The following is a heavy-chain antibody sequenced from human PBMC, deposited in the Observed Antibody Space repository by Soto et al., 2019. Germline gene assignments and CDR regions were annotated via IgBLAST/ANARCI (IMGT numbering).Heavy chain of an antibody. CDR1: GGTFTTHA. CDR2: IIPIFGTP. Sequence: QVQLLQSGAEVKKPGSSVKVSCTASGGTFTTHAFNWVRQAPGQGLEWVGGIIPIFGTPSYAQKFQGRVSITADASTSTVYMELSSLRSDDTAVYYCARDLEFRDGNISHLDYWGQGTLVTVSS. J-gene: IGHJ4*02. D-gene: IGHD3-10*01. V-gene: IGHV1-69*01. CDR3: ARDLEFRDGNISHLDY.